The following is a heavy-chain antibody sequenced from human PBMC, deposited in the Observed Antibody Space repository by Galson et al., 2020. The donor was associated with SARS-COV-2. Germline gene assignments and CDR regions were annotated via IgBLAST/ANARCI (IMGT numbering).Heavy chain of an antibody. CDR3: ARDEGIRGYNYGRLYYGLDV. CDR1: GFTFSSSA. CDR2: ISYDGTTR. D-gene: IGHD5-18*01. Sequence: GGSLRLSCAASGFTFSSSAMHWVHQAPGKGLEWVAIISYDGTTRYNSDSVKGRFTISRDISKNTLYLQMNSLRPEDTAVYYCARDEGIRGYNYGRLYYGLDVWGQGTTVTVSS. J-gene: IGHJ6*02. V-gene: IGHV3-30*04.